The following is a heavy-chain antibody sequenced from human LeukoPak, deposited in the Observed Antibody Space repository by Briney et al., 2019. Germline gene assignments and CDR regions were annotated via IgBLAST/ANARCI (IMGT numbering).Heavy chain of an antibody. D-gene: IGHD3-22*01. Sequence: PSETLSLTCAVYGGSFSGYYWSWIRQPPGKGLEWIGEINHSGNTNYNPSLKSRVTISVDTSKNQFSLKLSSVTAADTAVYYCARRMIIVVRHIEIWGQGTMVTVSS. J-gene: IGHJ3*02. CDR2: INHSGNT. V-gene: IGHV4-34*01. CDR1: GGSFSGYY. CDR3: ARRMIIVVRHIEI.